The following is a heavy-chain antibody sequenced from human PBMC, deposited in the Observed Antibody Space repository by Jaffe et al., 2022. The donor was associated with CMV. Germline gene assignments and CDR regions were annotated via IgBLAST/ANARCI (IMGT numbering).Heavy chain of an antibody. D-gene: IGHD3-3*01. V-gene: IGHV3-33*08. J-gene: IGHJ6*03. CDR2: IWYDGSNK. Sequence: QVQLVESGGGVVQPGRSLRLSCAASGFTFSSYGMHWVRQAPGKGLEWVAVIWYDGSNKYYADSVKGRFTISRDNSKNTLYLQMNSLRAEDTAVYYCARDWRGYYYYYMDVWGKGTTVTVSS. CDR1: GFTFSSYG. CDR3: ARDWRGYYYYYMDV.